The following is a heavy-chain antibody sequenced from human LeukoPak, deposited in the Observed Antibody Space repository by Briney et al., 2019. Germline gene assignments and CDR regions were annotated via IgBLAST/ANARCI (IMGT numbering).Heavy chain of an antibody. CDR2: ISYEGSNQ. J-gene: IGHJ4*02. D-gene: IGHD3-3*01. CDR1: GFSLRNHG. V-gene: IGHV3-30*18. Sequence: GGSLRLSCAASGFSLRNHGMHWVRQAPGRGLEWMAFISYEGSNQYYAESVKGRFSISRDNSKNTMYLQKNSLKTEDTGVYHCAKDVRFLEWSLDSWGQGTRVIVSS. CDR3: AKDVRFLEWSLDS.